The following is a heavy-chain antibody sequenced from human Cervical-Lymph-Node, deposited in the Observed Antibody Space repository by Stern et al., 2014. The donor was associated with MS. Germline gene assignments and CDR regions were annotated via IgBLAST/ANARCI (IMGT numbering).Heavy chain of an antibody. Sequence: VQLVQSGAEVKKTGSSVKVSCRASGGTFSTYAISWLRQAPGQGLEWMGGIIPMFGKANYAQKFQGRVTITADESTTTAYMELSSLTSETTAVYYCARGTSDYYYYGMDVWGQGTTVTVSS. CDR2: IIPMFGKA. V-gene: IGHV1-69*01. CDR1: GGTFSTYA. CDR3: ARGTSDYYYYGMDV. J-gene: IGHJ6*02.